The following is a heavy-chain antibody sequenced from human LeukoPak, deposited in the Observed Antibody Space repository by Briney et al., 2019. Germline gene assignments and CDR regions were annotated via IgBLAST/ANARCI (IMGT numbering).Heavy chain of an antibody. Sequence: AGGSLRLSCAASGFTFSSFHMNWVRQAPGKGLEWVSAISGRGDSTYFADSVRGRVTISRDNARNSLYLQMDNLRAEDTGVYYCARDFYDGFALDYWGQGTLVTVSS. J-gene: IGHJ4*02. V-gene: IGHV3-23*01. CDR1: GFTFSSFH. CDR2: ISGRGDST. D-gene: IGHD2/OR15-2a*01. CDR3: ARDFYDGFALDY.